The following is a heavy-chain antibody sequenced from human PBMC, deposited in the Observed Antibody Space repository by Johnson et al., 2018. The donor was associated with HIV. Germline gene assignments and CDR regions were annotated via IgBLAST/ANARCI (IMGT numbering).Heavy chain of an antibody. CDR1: GFTFSSYA. J-gene: IGHJ3*02. Sequence: MLLVESGGGLVQPGGSLRLSCAASGFTFSSYAMNWVRQAPGKGLEWVSAISGSGGSTYYADSVKGRFTISRDNSNNTLYLQMNSRGPEATAVYYWARDREWELLFWAFDIWGQGTVVTVSS. V-gene: IGHV3-23*04. D-gene: IGHD1-26*01. CDR3: ARDREWELLFWAFDI. CDR2: ISGSGGST.